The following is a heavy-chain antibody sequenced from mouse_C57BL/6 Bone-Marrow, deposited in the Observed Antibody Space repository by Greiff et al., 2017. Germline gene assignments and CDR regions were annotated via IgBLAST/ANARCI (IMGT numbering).Heavy chain of an antibody. CDR2: ISSGSSTI. CDR1: GFTFSDYG. D-gene: IGHD2-12*01. J-gene: IGHJ3*01. V-gene: IGHV5-17*01. Sequence: EVKLVESGGGLVKPGGSLKLSCAASGFTFSDYGMPWVRQAPEKGLEWVAYISSGSSTIYYAVTVKGRFTISRDNAKNTLFLQMTSLRSKDTDMYYCERGDCNYEGAWFAYWGQGTLVTVSA. CDR3: ERGDCNYEGAWFAY.